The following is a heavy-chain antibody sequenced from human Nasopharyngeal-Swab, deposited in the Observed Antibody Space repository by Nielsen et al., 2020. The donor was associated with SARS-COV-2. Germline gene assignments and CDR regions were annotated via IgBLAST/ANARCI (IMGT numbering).Heavy chain of an antibody. CDR1: GFTFTNAW. D-gene: IGHD1-14*01. CDR3: TTDRGITELPLFDF. Sequence: GGSLEISCASSGFTFTNAWMGWGRQAPGKGLEWVGRIKSKSDGGTTDYAAPVKGRLSISRDDSRNTIYVQMNTLQTEDTAVYYCTTDRGITELPLFDFWGQGTLVTVSS. V-gene: IGHV3-15*01. CDR2: IKSKSDGGTT. J-gene: IGHJ4*02.